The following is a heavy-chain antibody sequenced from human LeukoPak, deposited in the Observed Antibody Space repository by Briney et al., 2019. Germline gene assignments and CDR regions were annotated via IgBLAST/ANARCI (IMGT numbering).Heavy chain of an antibody. D-gene: IGHD6-13*01. J-gene: IGHJ4*02. CDR2: ISPDGSKK. Sequence: PGRSLRLSCVTSRFTFSNYAMHWVRQAPGKGLEWVTLISPDGSKKYYADSVKGRFTISRDNSKNTLYLQMNSLRAEDTAVYYCAKALLGIAAAEYYFDYWGQGTLVTVSS. CDR3: AKALLGIAAAEYYFDY. V-gene: IGHV3-30*18. CDR1: RFTFSNYA.